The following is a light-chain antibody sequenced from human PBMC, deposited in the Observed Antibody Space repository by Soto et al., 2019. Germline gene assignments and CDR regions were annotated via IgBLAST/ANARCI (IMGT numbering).Light chain of an antibody. CDR1: QTVSSNY. J-gene: IGKJ5*01. V-gene: IGKV3-20*01. CDR2: GAS. CDR3: QQYTGPPTT. Sequence: EIILTQSPYTLSLSPGTRATLSCRASQTVSSNYLSWCQQRPGQAPRLLIYGASTRASGIPDRFSGSGSGTDFTLTITRLGPEDSAVYFCQQYTGPPTTFGQGTRLEIK.